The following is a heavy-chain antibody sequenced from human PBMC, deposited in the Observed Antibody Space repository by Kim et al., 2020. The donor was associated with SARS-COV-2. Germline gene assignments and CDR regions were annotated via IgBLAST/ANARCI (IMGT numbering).Heavy chain of an antibody. CDR1: GFTFSDYY. Sequence: GGSLRLSCAASGFTFSDYYMSWIRQAPGKGLEWVSYISSSSSYTNYADSVKGRFTISRDNAKNSLYLQMNSLRAEDTAVYYCARGSSSPYYYYYGMDVWGQGTTVTVSS. J-gene: IGHJ6*02. V-gene: IGHV3-11*03. D-gene: IGHD6-6*01. CDR2: ISSSSSYT. CDR3: ARGSSSPYYYYYGMDV.